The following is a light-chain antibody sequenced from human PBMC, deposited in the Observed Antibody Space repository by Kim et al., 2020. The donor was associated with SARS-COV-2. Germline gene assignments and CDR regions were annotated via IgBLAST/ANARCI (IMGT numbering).Light chain of an antibody. CDR3: QLYNSYLYT. CDR1: QSISSW. V-gene: IGKV1-5*03. Sequence: DIQMTQSPSTLSASVGDRVTITCRASQSISSWLAWYQQKPGKAPKPLIYKASSLESGVPSRFSGSGSGTEFTLTISSLQPDDFATYYCQLYNSYLYTFGQGTKLEI. J-gene: IGKJ2*01. CDR2: KAS.